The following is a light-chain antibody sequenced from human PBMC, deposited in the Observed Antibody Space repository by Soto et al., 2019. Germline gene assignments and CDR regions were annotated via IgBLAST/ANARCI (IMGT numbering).Light chain of an antibody. V-gene: IGLV1-40*01. CDR3: QSYDNSLSHVV. Sequence: QSVLTQPPSVSGAPGQRVTIPCTGSSSNIGSFYDVHWYQQLPGTVPKLLTYGDNNRPSGVPDRFSGSKSGTSASLAITGLQAEDEADYYCQSYDNSLSHVVFGGGTQLTVL. CDR1: SSNIGSFYD. CDR2: GDN. J-gene: IGLJ2*01.